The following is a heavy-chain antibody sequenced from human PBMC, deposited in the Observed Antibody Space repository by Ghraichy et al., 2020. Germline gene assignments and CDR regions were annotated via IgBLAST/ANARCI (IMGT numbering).Heavy chain of an antibody. V-gene: IGHV3-30-3*01. D-gene: IGHD6-13*01. CDR2: ISYDGNSK. Sequence: LSLTCAASRFTFSVYSMHWVRQAPGKGLEWVAVISYDGNSKYYADSVKGRFTISRDNSKSTLYLQMNSLRGEDTAVYYCARDIKSSSWSYYYYAMDVWGQGTTVTVSS. CDR3: ARDIKSSSWSYYYYAMDV. J-gene: IGHJ6*02. CDR1: RFTFSVYS.